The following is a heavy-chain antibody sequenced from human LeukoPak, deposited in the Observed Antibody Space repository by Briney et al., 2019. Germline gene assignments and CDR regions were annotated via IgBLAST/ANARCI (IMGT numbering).Heavy chain of an antibody. CDR2: INAGNGNT. D-gene: IGHD3-22*01. CDR3: ARLSTYYYDSSGYLGY. J-gene: IGHJ4*02. Sequence: ASVTVSFKASGYTFTSYATHWVRQAPGQRLEWMGWINAGNGNTKYSQKFQGRVTITRDTSASTAYMELSSLRSEDTAVYYCARLSTYYYDSSGYLGYWGQGTLVTVSS. V-gene: IGHV1-3*01. CDR1: GYTFTSYA.